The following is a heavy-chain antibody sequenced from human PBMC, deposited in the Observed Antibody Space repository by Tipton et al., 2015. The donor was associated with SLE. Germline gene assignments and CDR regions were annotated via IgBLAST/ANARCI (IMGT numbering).Heavy chain of an antibody. CDR2: ITHSGST. V-gene: IGHV4-34*01. CDR1: GGSFSGYY. Sequence: TLSLTCAVYGGSFSGYYWSWIRQPPGKGLEWIGEITHSGSTNYNPSLKSRVTISVDTSKNHFSLKLSSVTAADTAVYYCARGEYGEGVDFDLWGRGTLVTVSS. D-gene: IGHD4-17*01. J-gene: IGHJ2*01. CDR3: ARGEYGEGVDFDL.